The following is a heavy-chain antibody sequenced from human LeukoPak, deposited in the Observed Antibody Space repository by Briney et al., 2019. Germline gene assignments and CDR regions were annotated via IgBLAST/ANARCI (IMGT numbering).Heavy chain of an antibody. V-gene: IGHV4-39*02. CDR1: GGSITSTNYY. CDR3: ARGGYRGAFDI. Sequence: PSETLSLTRAVSGGSITSTNYYWGWIRLPPGKGLEWIGSIYYSGNTYYNPSLKSRVTLSVDTSKNHFSLKLNSVTAADTAVYYCARGGYRGAFDIWGQGTMVTVSS. D-gene: IGHD6-13*01. CDR2: IYYSGNT. J-gene: IGHJ3*02.